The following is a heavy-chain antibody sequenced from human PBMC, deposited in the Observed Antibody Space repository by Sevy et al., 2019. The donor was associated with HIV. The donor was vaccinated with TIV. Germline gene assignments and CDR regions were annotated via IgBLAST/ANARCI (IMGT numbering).Heavy chain of an antibody. CDR3: VRALFDWYGDFDY. CDR2: INPNSGGT. Sequence: ASVKVSCKASGYTFTGYYMHWVRQAPGQGLEWMGRINPNSGGTNYSQKFQGRVTMTRDTSISTAYMELSRLRSDDTAVYYCVRALFDWYGDFDYWGQGTLVTVSS. V-gene: IGHV1-2*06. CDR1: GYTFTGYY. J-gene: IGHJ4*02. D-gene: IGHD3-9*01.